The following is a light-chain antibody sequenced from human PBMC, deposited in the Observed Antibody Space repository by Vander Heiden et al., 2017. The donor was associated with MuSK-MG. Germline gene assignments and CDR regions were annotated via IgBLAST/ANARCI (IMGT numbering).Light chain of an antibody. J-gene: IGKJ4*01. CDR3: QQRSNWPRVT. V-gene: IGKV3-11*01. Sequence: DIVLTQSPATLSLSPGERATLSCRASQSVSSYLAWYQQKPGQAPRLLIYDASNRATGIPARSSGSGSGTDFTLTISSLEPEDFAVYYCQQRSNWPRVTFGGGTKVEIK. CDR1: QSVSSY. CDR2: DAS.